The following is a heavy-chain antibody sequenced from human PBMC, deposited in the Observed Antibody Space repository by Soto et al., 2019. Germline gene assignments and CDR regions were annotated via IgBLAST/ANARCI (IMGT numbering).Heavy chain of an antibody. CDR2: IYHSGST. CDR1: GGSISSYY. V-gene: IGHV4-59*08. CDR3: ARRGYGGNDLDY. Sequence: SETLSLTCTVSGGSISSYYWSWIRQPPGKGLEWIGYIYHSGSTNYNPSLKSRVTISIDTSKNQFSLKLSSVTAADTAVYYCARRGYGGNDLDYWGQGTLVTVSS. J-gene: IGHJ4*02. D-gene: IGHD5-12*01.